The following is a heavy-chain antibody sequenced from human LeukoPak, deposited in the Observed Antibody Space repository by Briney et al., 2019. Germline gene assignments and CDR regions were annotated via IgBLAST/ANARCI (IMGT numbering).Heavy chain of an antibody. D-gene: IGHD6-19*01. CDR2: IYHSGST. CDR3: ARFVRYSSSHSGFDP. V-gene: IGHV4-38-2*02. CDR1: GYSISSGYY. Sequence: SETLSLTCTVSGYSISSGYYWGWIRQPPGKGLEWIGSIYHSGSTYYNPSLKSRVTISVDTSKNQFSLKLSSVTAADTAVYYCARFVRYSSSHSGFDPWGQGTLVTVSS. J-gene: IGHJ5*02.